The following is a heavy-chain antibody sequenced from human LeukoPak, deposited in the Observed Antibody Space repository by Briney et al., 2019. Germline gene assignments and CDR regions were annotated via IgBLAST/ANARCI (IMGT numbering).Heavy chain of an antibody. J-gene: IGHJ6*03. Sequence: SETLSLTCTVSGGSISSYCWSWIRQPPGKGLEWIGYIYYSGSTNYNPSLKSRVTISVDTSKNQFSLKLSSVTAADTAVYYCARRVVRVKYYYYYYMDVWGKGTTVTISS. CDR3: ARRVVRVKYYYYYYMDV. D-gene: IGHD3-10*01. V-gene: IGHV4-59*12. CDR2: IYYSGST. CDR1: GGSISSYC.